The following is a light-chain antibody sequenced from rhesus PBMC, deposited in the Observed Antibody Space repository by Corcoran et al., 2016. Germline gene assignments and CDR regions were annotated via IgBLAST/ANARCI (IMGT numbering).Light chain of an antibody. Sequence: EIVMTQSPTTLSLSPGERATLSCRASQSVSSSLAWYQQKPGQAPGLLIYGASSRATGIPDRFSGSGSGTEVTLTLSSLEPEDFAVYYCQQYSNWPQTFGQGTKVEIK. J-gene: IGKJ1*01. CDR1: QSVSSS. CDR3: QQYSNWPQT. V-gene: IGKV3-42*03. CDR2: GAS.